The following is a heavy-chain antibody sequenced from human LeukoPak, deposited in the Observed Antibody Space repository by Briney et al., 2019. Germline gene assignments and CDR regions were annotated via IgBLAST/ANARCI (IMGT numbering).Heavy chain of an antibody. CDR1: GYSISSGYY. CDR2: IYHSGST. Sequence: SETLSLTCTVSGYSISSGYYWGWIRQPPGKGLEWIGSIYHSGSTYYNPSLKSRVTISVDTSKNQFSLKLSSVTAADTAVYYCAGLWFGELSGYWGQGTLVTVSS. J-gene: IGHJ4*02. V-gene: IGHV4-38-2*02. D-gene: IGHD3-10*01. CDR3: AGLWFGELSGY.